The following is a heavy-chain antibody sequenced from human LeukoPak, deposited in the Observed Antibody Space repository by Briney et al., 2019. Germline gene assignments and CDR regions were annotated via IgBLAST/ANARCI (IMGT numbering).Heavy chain of an antibody. V-gene: IGHV1-24*01. D-gene: IGHD6-19*01. CDR1: GYTLTELS. J-gene: IGHJ4*02. CDR3: ATAMRGWYYFDY. Sequence: ASVKVSCKVSGYTLTELSMHWVRQAPGKGLEWMGGFDPEDGETTYAQKFQGRVTMTEDTSTDTAYMELSSLRSEDTAVYYCATAMRGWYYFDYWGQGTLVTVSS. CDR2: FDPEDGET.